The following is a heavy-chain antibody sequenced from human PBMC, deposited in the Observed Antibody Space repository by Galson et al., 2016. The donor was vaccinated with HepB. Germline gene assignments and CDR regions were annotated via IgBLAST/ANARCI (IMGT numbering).Heavy chain of an antibody. J-gene: IGHJ4*02. CDR1: GFTFSSYG. D-gene: IGHD5-12*01. V-gene: IGHV3-30*18. Sequence: SLRLSCAASGFTFSSYGMQWVRQAPGKGLEWVALISYDGRTKFYADSVKGRFTISRDTSKSTLYLQMNSLKAEDTAVYHCAKDAHNGYLLNRFDYWGLGTLVTVSS. CDR2: ISYDGRTK. CDR3: AKDAHNGYLLNRFDY.